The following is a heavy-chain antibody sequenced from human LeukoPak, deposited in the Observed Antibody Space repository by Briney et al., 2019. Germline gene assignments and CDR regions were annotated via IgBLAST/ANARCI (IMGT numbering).Heavy chain of an antibody. J-gene: IGHJ4*02. Sequence: PGGPLRLSCAVSGFTFSAYAMSWVRQAPGKGLEWVSAMSGSGGMTYYADSVKGRVSISRDNSKNTLHLQMNSLRAEDTAVYYCAKGAMPYYDGSGYNYFDYWGQGTPVTVSS. V-gene: IGHV3-23*01. CDR2: MSGSGGMT. D-gene: IGHD3-22*01. CDR3: AKGAMPYYDGSGYNYFDY. CDR1: GFTFSAYA.